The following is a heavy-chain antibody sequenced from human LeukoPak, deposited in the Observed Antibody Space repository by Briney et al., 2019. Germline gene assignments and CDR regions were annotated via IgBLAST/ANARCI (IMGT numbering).Heavy chain of an antibody. CDR2: IYHSGST. CDR1: GGSISSGGYS. V-gene: IGHV4-30-2*01. J-gene: IGHJ5*02. D-gene: IGHD3-10*01. Sequence: SQTLSLTCAVSGGSISSGGYSWSWIRQPPGKGLEWIGYIYHSGSTYYNPSLKSRVTISVDRSKNQFSLKLSSVTAADTAVYYCARDVMVRGVISWFGPWGQGTLVTVSS. CDR3: ARDVMVRGVISWFGP.